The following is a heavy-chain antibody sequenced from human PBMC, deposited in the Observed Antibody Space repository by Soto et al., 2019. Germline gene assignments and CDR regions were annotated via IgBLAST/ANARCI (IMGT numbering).Heavy chain of an antibody. V-gene: IGHV3-23*01. J-gene: IGHJ4*02. Sequence: GGSLRLSCAASGFTFSSYAMSWVRQAPGKGLEWVSAISGSGVSTYYADSVKGRFTISKDNSKNTLYLQMNSLRAEDTAVYYCAKSPGMYYYDSSGYYHYDYWGQGTLVTVSS. CDR3: AKSPGMYYYDSSGYYHYDY. CDR1: GFTFSSYA. D-gene: IGHD3-22*01. CDR2: ISGSGVST.